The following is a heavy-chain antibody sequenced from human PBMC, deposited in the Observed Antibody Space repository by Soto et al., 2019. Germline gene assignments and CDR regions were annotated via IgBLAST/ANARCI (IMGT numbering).Heavy chain of an antibody. V-gene: IGHV1-69*13. CDR1: GCTFGSYA. D-gene: IGHD2-2*01. CDR2: IIPILNSP. CDR3: AREGPYCNSATRPKFYDMDG. J-gene: IGHJ6*04. Sequence: ASVKVSCKASGCTFGSYAITWVRRAPGQGLEWLGGIIPILNSPAYAQKFQARVVITADEITNTAYMELNSLRFDDTAVYYCAREGPYCNSATRPKFYDMDGRGRGTKV.